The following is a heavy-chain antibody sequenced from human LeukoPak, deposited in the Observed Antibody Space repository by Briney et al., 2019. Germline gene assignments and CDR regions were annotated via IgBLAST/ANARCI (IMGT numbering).Heavy chain of an antibody. Sequence: ASVKVSCKASGGNFSSYTISWVRQAPGQGLEWMGRIIPILGIANYAQKFQGRVTITADKSTSTAYMELGSLRSEDTAVYYCARGEKAGATYVVYWGQETLVTVSS. D-gene: IGHD3-16*01. CDR2: IIPILGIA. V-gene: IGHV1-69*02. CDR3: ARGEKAGATYVVY. CDR1: GGNFSSYT. J-gene: IGHJ4*02.